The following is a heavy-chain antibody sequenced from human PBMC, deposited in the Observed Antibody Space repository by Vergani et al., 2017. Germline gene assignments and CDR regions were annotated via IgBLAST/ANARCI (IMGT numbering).Heavy chain of an antibody. V-gene: IGHV4-61*01. CDR2: IYYSGST. Sequence: QVQLQESGPGLVKPSQTLSLTCTVSGGSISSGSYYWSWIRQPPGKGLEWIGYIYYSGSTNYNPSLKSRVTISVDTSKNQFSLKLSSVTAADTAVYYCARDFGVGARFDYWGQGTLVTVSS. J-gene: IGHJ4*02. D-gene: IGHD1-26*01. CDR3: ARDFGVGARFDY. CDR1: GGSISSGSYY.